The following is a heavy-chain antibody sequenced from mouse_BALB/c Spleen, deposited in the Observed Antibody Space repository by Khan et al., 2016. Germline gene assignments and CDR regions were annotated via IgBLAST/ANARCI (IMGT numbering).Heavy chain of an antibody. Sequence: EVQLVESGGGLVQPKGSLKLSCAASGFTFNTYAMNWVRQAPGKGLEWVARIRSKSNNYATYYADSVKDRFTISRDDSQSMLYLTMNNLKTEDTAMYYCIGHGYGNYVGWFAYWGQGTLVTVSA. D-gene: IGHD2-10*02. J-gene: IGHJ3*01. CDR2: IRSKSNNYAT. V-gene: IGHV10-1*02. CDR3: IGHGYGNYVGWFAY. CDR1: GFTFNTYA.